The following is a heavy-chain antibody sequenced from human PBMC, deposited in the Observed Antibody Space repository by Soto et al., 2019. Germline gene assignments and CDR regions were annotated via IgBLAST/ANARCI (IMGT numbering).Heavy chain of an antibody. V-gene: IGHV3-48*01. J-gene: IGHJ4*02. CDR1: GFTFSSYS. Sequence: GGSLRLSCAASGFTFSSYSMNWVRQAPGKGLEWVSYISSSSSTIYYADSVKGRFTISRDNAKNSLYLQMNSLRAEDTAVYYCARSEDIVATSPLGYWGQGTLVTVSS. CDR3: ARSEDIVATSPLGY. CDR2: ISSSSSTI. D-gene: IGHD5-12*01.